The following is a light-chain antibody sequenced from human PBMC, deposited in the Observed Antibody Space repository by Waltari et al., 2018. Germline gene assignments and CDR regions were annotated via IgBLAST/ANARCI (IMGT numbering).Light chain of an antibody. CDR1: GSHFGAGYD. Sequence: QSVLTQPPSVSGAPGQKVTISCTGRGSHFGAGYDVPWYQQLPRAAPNLLIYGSTSRPLGVPDRFFGSTSGTSASLAITGLQAEDEGDYYCQSYDTSLSVVFGGGTKLTVL. V-gene: IGLV1-40*01. CDR2: GST. CDR3: QSYDTSLSVV. J-gene: IGLJ3*02.